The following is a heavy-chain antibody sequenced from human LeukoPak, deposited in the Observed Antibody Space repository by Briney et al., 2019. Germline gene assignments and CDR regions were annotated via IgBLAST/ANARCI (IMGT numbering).Heavy chain of an antibody. V-gene: IGHV3-7*01. J-gene: IGHJ6*03. CDR3: AREVRGVYYYYMDV. CDR2: IKQDGSEK. D-gene: IGHD3-10*01. Sequence: GGSLRLSCAASGFTFSSYWMSWVRQAPGKGLEWVAHIKQDGSEKYYVDSVKGRFTISRDNAKNSLYLQMNSLRAEDTAVYYCAREVRGVYYYYMDVWGKGTTVTVSS. CDR1: GFTFSSYW.